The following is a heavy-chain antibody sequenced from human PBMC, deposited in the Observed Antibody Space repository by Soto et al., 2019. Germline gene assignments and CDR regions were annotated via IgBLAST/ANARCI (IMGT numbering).Heavy chain of an antibody. Sequence: ASVKVSCKASGYTFTSYYMHWVRQAPGKGLEWMGGFDPEDGETIYAQKFQGRVTMAEDTSTDTAYMELSSLRSEDTAVYYCATLRYLYSSGWYPFDYWGQGTLVTVSS. V-gene: IGHV1-24*01. D-gene: IGHD6-19*01. CDR2: FDPEDGET. CDR1: GYTFTSYY. CDR3: ATLRYLYSSGWYPFDY. J-gene: IGHJ4*02.